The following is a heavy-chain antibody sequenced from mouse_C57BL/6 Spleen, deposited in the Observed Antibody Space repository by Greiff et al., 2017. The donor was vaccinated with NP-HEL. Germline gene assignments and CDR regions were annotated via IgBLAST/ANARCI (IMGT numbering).Heavy chain of an antibody. CDR1: GFTFTDYY. CDR2: IDPEDGET. Sequence: VQLQQSGAELVKPGASVKLSCTASGFTFTDYYMHWVKQRTEQGLEWIGRIDPEDGETNYAPKFKGKATMTADTSSTTAYLQLSSLTSEDTAVSYGARSYDYGGSWFAYWGQGTLVTVSA. CDR3: ARSYDYGGSWFAY. D-gene: IGHD2-4*01. V-gene: IGHV14-2*01. J-gene: IGHJ3*01.